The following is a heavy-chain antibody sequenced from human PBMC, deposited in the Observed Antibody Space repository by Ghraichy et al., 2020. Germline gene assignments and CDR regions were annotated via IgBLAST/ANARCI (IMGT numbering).Heavy chain of an antibody. V-gene: IGHV1-8*02. D-gene: IGHD3-10*01. Sequence: ASVKVSCKASAYTFTSYDINWVRQAPGQGLEWMGWMNPNSGNTGYAQKFQGRVTMTSNTSISTAYMELSSLTSDDTAVYYCARVGDVRFGGLYDPIRLDFWGQGTPVSVSS. CDR3: ARVGDVRFGGLYDPIRLDF. CDR2: MNPNSGNT. CDR1: AYTFTSYD. J-gene: IGHJ4*02.